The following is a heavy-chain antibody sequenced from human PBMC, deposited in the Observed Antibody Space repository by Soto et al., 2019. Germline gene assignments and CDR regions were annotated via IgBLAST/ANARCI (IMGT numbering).Heavy chain of an antibody. Sequence: QITLKESGPTLVRPTQTLTLTCAFSGFSLSTSGVGVGWIRQPPGKALEWLAVIYWDDSKHYSPSLRSRLTITKDTSQNQVVLTMTNMDPLYTGTYYCAHKGPEDWPLDYWGQGTLVTVSS. CDR1: GFSLSTSGVG. J-gene: IGHJ4*02. D-gene: IGHD3-9*01. CDR2: IYWDDSK. V-gene: IGHV2-5*02. CDR3: AHKGPEDWPLDY.